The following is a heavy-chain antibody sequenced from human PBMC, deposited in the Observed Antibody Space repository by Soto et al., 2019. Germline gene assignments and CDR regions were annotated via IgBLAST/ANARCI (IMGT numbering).Heavy chain of an antibody. V-gene: IGHV4-30-4*01. Sequence: SETLSLTCTVSGGSISSGDYYWSWIRQPPGKGLEWIGYIYYSGTTYYNPSLKSRVTISLDTSKNRFPLKLSSVTAADTAVYYCALRFGTAWGQGTTVTVSS. CDR1: GGSISSGDYY. J-gene: IGHJ6*02. CDR2: IYYSGTT. D-gene: IGHD5-12*01. CDR3: ALRFGTA.